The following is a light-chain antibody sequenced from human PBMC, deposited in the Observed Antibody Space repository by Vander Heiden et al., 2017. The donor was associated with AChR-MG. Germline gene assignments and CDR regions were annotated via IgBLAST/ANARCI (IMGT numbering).Light chain of an antibody. J-gene: IGKJ5*01. CDR3: QQDGSSYT. CDR1: QSVSSNY. Sequence: EIVLTQSPGTLSLSPGERATLSCRASQSVSSNYLAWYQQKPGQAPRLLIHGASSRATGIPDRFSGSGSGTDFTLTISRLEPEDFAVFYCQQDGSSYTFGQGTRLEIK. V-gene: IGKV3-20*01. CDR2: GAS.